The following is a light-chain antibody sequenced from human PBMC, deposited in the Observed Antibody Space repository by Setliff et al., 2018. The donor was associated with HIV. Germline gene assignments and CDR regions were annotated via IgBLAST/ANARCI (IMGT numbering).Light chain of an antibody. CDR1: ITDIGNYES. Sequence: QSVLAQPASVSGSPGQSITISCTGSITDIGNYESVSWYQQHPGEVPKRMIYDVTKRPSGISSRFSGSKSGNTASLTISGLQAEDEAGYYCCSYVNGDTWIFGGGTKVTV. CDR3: CSYVNGDTWI. CDR2: DVT. V-gene: IGLV2-23*02. J-gene: IGLJ2*01.